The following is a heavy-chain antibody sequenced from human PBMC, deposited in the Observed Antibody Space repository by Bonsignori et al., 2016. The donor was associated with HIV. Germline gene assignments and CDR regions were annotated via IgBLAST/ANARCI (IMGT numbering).Heavy chain of an antibody. D-gene: IGHD4-17*01. J-gene: IGHJ4*02. Sequence: SETLSLTCTVSGGSISSGSYYWSWIRQPAGKGLEWIGRIYTSGSTNYNPSLKSRVTISVDTSKNQFSLKLSSVTAADTAVYYCARTPYGDYYFDYWGPGNPGHRLL. CDR2: IYTSGST. CDR3: ARTPYGDYYFDY. V-gene: IGHV4-61*02. CDR1: GGSISSGSYY.